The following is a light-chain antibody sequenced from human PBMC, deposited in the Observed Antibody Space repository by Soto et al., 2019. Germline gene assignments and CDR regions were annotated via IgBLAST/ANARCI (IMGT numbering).Light chain of an antibody. V-gene: IGKV3-20*01. Sequence: SVWPQSPGTLSLSPGDRATLSCRASQRVSSNYLAWYQQKPGQAPRLLIYGASSRATGIPDRFSGTGSETDFTLTISRLEPEDFAVYYCQQYDNSPITFGQGTRLEIK. CDR3: QQYDNSPIT. CDR2: GAS. CDR1: QRVSSNY. J-gene: IGKJ5*01.